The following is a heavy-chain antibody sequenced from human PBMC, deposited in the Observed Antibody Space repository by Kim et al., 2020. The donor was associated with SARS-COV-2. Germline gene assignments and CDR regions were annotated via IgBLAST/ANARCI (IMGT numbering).Heavy chain of an antibody. V-gene: IGHV3-30*01. D-gene: IGHD4-4*01. J-gene: IGHJ6*02. Sequence: KGRFTISRDNSKNTLYLQMNSLRAEDTAVYYCARTTKFYSIAYYYYGMDVWGQGTTVTVSS. CDR3: ARTTKFYSIAYYYYGMDV.